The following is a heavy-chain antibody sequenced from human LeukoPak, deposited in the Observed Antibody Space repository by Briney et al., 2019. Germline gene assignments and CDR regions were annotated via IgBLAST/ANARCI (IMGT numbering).Heavy chain of an antibody. CDR2: IYSGGST. J-gene: IGHJ3*02. D-gene: IGHD2-15*01. CDR3: AGGYCSGGSCIDAFDI. CDR1: RFTVSSNY. Sequence: PGGSLRLSCAASRFTVSSNYMSWVRQAPGKGLEWVSVIYSGGSTHYADSVKGRFTISRDNSKNTLYLQMNSLRAEDTAVYYCAGGYCSGGSCIDAFDIWGQGTMVTVSS. V-gene: IGHV3-66*01.